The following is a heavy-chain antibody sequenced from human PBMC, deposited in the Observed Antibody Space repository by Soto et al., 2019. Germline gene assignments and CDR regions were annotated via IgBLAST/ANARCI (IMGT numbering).Heavy chain of an antibody. D-gene: IGHD3-22*01. CDR3: ARGPYYYDSSGLDY. Sequence: TSETLSLTCAVSGGSISSGGYSWSWIRQPPGKGLEWIGYIYHSGSTYYNPSLKSRVTISVDMSKNQFSLKLSSVTAADTAVYYCARGPYYYDSSGLDYWGQGTLVTVSS. V-gene: IGHV4-30-2*01. CDR2: IYHSGST. CDR1: GGSISSGGYS. J-gene: IGHJ4*02.